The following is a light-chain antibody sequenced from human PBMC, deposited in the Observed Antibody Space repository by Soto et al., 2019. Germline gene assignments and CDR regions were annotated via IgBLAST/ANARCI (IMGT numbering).Light chain of an antibody. CDR3: SSFTSNSIYV. Sequence: QSVLTQPTSVSGSPGQSITISCTGNHNDIGTYDYVSWYQQHPGRAPRLLIHGVTTRPSGISDRFSASKSGLTASLTISGLQPEDEADYYCSSFTSNSIYVFGPGTKLTVL. J-gene: IGLJ1*01. V-gene: IGLV2-14*03. CDR2: GVT. CDR1: HNDIGTYDY.